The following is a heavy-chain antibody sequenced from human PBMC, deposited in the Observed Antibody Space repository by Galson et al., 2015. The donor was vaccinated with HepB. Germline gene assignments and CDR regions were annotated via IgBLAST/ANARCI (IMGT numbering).Heavy chain of an antibody. CDR1: RFTFSDYY. CDR3: ARVIVAAGEYYFDY. V-gene: IGHV3-11*06. Sequence: SLRLSCAASRFTFSDYYMSWIRQAPGKGLEWVSYITSTSTYTNYADSVKGRFTISSDNAKNSLYLQLNSLRAEDTAVYYCARVIVAAGEYYFDYWGQGTLVTVSS. CDR2: ITSTSTYT. D-gene: IGHD6-13*01. J-gene: IGHJ4*02.